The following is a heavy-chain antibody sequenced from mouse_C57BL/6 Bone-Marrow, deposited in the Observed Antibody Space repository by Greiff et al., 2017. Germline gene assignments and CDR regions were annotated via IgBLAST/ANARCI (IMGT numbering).Heavy chain of an antibody. V-gene: IGHV1-72*01. D-gene: IGHD2-2*01. CDR2: IDPNSGGT. Sequence: VQLQQPSASLLKPGASVKLSCKASGYTFTSSWMHWVKQRPGRGLEWIGRIDPNSGGTKYNEKFKSKATLTVDKPSSTAYMQLSSLTSEDSAVYYCARVIYYGYEDGFAYWGQGDLGTVS. CDR3: ARVIYYGYEDGFAY. CDR1: GYTFTSSW. J-gene: IGHJ3*01.